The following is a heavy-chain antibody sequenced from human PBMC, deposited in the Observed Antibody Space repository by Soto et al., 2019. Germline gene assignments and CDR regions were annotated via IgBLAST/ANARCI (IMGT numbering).Heavy chain of an antibody. CDR2: IIPIFGTA. CDR3: ARHVPAAGYYYGMDV. V-gene: IGHV1-69*12. Sequence: QVQLVQSGAEVKKPGSSVKVSCKASGGTFSSYAISWVRQAPGQGLEWMGGIIPIFGTANYAQKFQGRVTITADESXXTAYMELSSLRSEDMAVYYCARHVPAAGYYYGMDVWGQGTTVTVSS. CDR1: GGTFSSYA. D-gene: IGHD2-2*01. J-gene: IGHJ6*02.